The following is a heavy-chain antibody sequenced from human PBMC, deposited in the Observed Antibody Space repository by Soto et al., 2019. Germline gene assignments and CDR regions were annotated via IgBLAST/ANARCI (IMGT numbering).Heavy chain of an antibody. D-gene: IGHD2-2*01. CDR1: GGSIGTSGYY. CDR2: LYYSGNT. V-gene: IGHV4-39*01. J-gene: IGHJ6*03. CDR3: ARHPQDGVSVPAVYFYYLDV. Sequence: SETLSLTCSVSGGSIGTSGYYWGWIRQPPGKGLEWIGSLYYSGNTYYNPSLKSRVTISIDTSKNQLSLKLSSVTAADTAVYYCARHPQDGVSVPAVYFYYLDVWGKGTTVTVSS.